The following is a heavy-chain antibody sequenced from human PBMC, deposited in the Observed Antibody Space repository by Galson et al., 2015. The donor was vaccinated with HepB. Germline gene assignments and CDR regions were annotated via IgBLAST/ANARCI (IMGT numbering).Heavy chain of an antibody. D-gene: IGHD2-21*01. V-gene: IGHV1-18*01. CDR1: GYTFTSYG. CDR2: ISAYNGNT. J-gene: IGHJ6*03. Sequence: SVKVSCKASGYTFTSYGISWVRQAPGQGLEWMGWISAYNGNTNYAEKLQGRVTMTTDTSKSTAYLELRSLRSDDTAVYYCARTPLWDCGGDCYPPYYYYHMDVWGKGTTVTVSS. CDR3: ARTPLWDCGGDCYPPYYYYHMDV.